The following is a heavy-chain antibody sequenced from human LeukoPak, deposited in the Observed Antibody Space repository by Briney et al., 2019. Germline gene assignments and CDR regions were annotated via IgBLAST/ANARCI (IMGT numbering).Heavy chain of an antibody. Sequence: ASVKVSCKASGYTFTSYYMHWVRQAPGQGLEWMGIINPSGGSTSYAQKFQGRVTMTRDTSTSTVYMELSSLRSEDTAVYYCAREVQGLTIFGVVTPLDYWGQGTLVTVSS. CDR1: GYTFTSYY. D-gene: IGHD3-3*01. CDR2: INPSGGST. J-gene: IGHJ4*02. V-gene: IGHV1-46*01. CDR3: AREVQGLTIFGVVTPLDY.